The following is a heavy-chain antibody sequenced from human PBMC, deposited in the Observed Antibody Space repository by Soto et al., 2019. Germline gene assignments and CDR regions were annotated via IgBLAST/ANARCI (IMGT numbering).Heavy chain of an antibody. CDR2: FYYTGST. Sequence: QVQLQESGPGLVKPSETLSLTCTVSGGSISSNFWSWIRQPPRKGLEWLGNFYYTGSTNYNASLKSRLTISVDTSKNQFSLQLSSVTAADTAVYYCARLQRTVTAYYYYYDMDVWGQGTTVTVSS. V-gene: IGHV4-59*01. CDR3: ARLQRTVTAYYYYYDMDV. D-gene: IGHD2-21*02. J-gene: IGHJ6*02. CDR1: GGSISSNF.